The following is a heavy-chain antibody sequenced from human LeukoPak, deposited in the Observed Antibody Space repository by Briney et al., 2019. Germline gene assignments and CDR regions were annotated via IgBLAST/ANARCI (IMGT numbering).Heavy chain of an antibody. CDR2: IIPIFGTA. J-gene: IGHJ6*03. V-gene: IGHV1-69*05. CDR1: GGTFSIYA. Sequence: SVKLSCKASGGTFSIYAISWVRQAPGQGLEWMGGIIPIFGTANYAQKFQGRVTITTDESTSTAYMELSSLRSEDTAVYYCALSYYYYMDVWGKGTTVTVSS. CDR3: ALSYYYYMDV.